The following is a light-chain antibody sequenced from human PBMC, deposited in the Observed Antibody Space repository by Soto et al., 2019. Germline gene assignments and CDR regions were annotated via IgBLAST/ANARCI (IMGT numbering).Light chain of an antibody. J-gene: IGLJ1*01. V-gene: IGLV2-14*01. CDR2: EVS. CDR1: SSDVGSCNF. CDR3: SSYTTSSKYV. Sequence: QSALTQPASVSGSPGSSITISCTGTSSDVGSCNFVSWYQHLPGKAPKLMIYEVSNRPSGVSDRFSGSKSGNTASLTISGLQAEDEAAYYCSSYTTSSKYVFGTGTKVTVL.